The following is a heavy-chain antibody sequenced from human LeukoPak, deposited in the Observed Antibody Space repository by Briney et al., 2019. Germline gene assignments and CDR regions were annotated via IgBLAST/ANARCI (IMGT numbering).Heavy chain of an antibody. J-gene: IGHJ5*02. D-gene: IGHD2-8*01. V-gene: IGHV3-23*01. CDR1: GFTFSSYA. Sequence: GGSLRLSCAASGFTFSSYAMSWVRQAPGKGLEWVSAISGSGGSTYYADSVKGRFTISRDNSKNTLYLQMNSLRVEDTAVYYCTRDSATGMAAAWGQGTLVTVSS. CDR2: ISGSGGST. CDR3: TRDSATGMAAA.